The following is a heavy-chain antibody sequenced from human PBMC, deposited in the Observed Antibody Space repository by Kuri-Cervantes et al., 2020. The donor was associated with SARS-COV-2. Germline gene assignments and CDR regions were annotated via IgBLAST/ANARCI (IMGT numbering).Heavy chain of an antibody. CDR3: ARDALSLGYYYANSDYYTSEYYYYGMDV. CDR1: GFTFSSYG. J-gene: IGHJ6*02. CDR2: IWYDGSNK. D-gene: IGHD3-22*01. Sequence: GESLKISCAASGFTFSSYGMHWVRQAPGKGLEWVAVIWYDGSNKYYADSVKGRFTISRDNSKNTLYLQMNSLRAEDTAVYFCARDALSLGYYYANSDYYTSEYYYYGMDVWGQGTTVTVSS. V-gene: IGHV3-33*01.